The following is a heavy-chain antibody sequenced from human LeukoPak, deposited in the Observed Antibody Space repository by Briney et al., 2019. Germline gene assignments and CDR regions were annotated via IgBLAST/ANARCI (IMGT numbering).Heavy chain of an antibody. CDR3: ARTPADWYSSSHFDY. CDR1: GGSISGSSYY. V-gene: IGHV4-39*01. CDR2: IYYSGST. J-gene: IGHJ4*02. D-gene: IGHD6-13*01. Sequence: PSETLSLTCTVSGGSISGSSYYWGWIRQPPGKGLEWIGSIYYSGSTYYNPSLKSRVTISVDTSKNQFSLKLNSVTATDTAVYYCARTPADWYSSSHFDYWGQGTLVTVSS.